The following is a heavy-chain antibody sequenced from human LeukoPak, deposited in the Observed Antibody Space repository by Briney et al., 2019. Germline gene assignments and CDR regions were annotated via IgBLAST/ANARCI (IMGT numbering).Heavy chain of an antibody. CDR2: IYTSGST. Sequence: PSQTLSLTCTVSGGSISSGSHYWTWIRQPAGKGLEWIGRIYTSGSTNYNPSLKSRVTISVDTSKNQFSLKLSSVTAADTAVYYCARGDARGYSYGHFHFDHWGHGTLVTVSS. J-gene: IGHJ4*01. D-gene: IGHD5-18*01. CDR3: ARGDARGYSYGHFHFDH. CDR1: GGSISSGSHY. V-gene: IGHV4-61*02.